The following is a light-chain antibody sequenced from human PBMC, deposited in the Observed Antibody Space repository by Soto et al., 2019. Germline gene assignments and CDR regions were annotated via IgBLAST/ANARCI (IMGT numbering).Light chain of an antibody. CDR3: SSYTRSSSVL. CDR2: EVR. CDR1: SSDVGYYNY. J-gene: IGLJ2*01. Sequence: QSVLTQPASVSGSPGQSITISCTGTSSDVGYYNYVSWYQQHPGKAPKVLIYEVRNRPSGASSRFSGSKSGNTAFLTISGLQPEDEANYYCSSYTRSSSVLFGGATKLTVL. V-gene: IGLV2-14*01.